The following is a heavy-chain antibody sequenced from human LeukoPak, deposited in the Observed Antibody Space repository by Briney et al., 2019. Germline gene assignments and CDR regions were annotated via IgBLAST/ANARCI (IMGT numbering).Heavy chain of an antibody. D-gene: IGHD6-13*01. CDR2: ISSSSSYI. J-gene: IGHJ4*02. V-gene: IGHV3-21*01. CDR1: GFTFSSYS. Sequence: GGSLRLSCAASGFTFSSYSMNWVRQAPGKGLEWVSSISSSSSYIYYADSVKGRFTISRDNAKNSLYLQMNSLRAEDTAEYYCVGSSSWTHYFDYWGQGTLVTVSS. CDR3: VGSSSWTHYFDY.